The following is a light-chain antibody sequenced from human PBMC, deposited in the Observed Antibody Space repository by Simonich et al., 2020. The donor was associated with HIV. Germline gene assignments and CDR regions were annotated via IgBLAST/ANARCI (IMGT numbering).Light chain of an antibody. CDR2: DAS. V-gene: IGKV3D-20*01. J-gene: IGKJ2*01. CDR3: QQYGSSPQT. CDR1: QSVSSSY. Sequence: EIVLTQSPGTLSLSPGERAPLSCRASQSVSSSYLAWYQQKPGLAPRLLIYDASRRATGIPDRFSGSGSGTDFTLTISRLEPEDFAVYYCQQYGSSPQTFGQGTKLEIK.